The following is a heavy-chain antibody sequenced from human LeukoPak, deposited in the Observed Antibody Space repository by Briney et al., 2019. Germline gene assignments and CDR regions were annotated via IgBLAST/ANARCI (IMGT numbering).Heavy chain of an antibody. D-gene: IGHD6-13*01. CDR2: IIPIFGTA. V-gene: IGHV1-69*05. CDR1: GGTFSSYA. CDR3: ARASSGYRSSMKPFDF. Sequence: SVKVSCKASGGTFSSYAISWVRQAPGQGLEWMGGIIPIFGTANYAQKFQGRVTITTDESTSTAYMELSSLRSEDTAVYYCARASSGYRSSMKPFDFWGQGTLVTVSS. J-gene: IGHJ4*02.